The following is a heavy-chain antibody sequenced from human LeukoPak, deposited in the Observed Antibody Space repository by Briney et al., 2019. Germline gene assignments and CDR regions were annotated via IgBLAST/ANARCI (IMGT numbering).Heavy chain of an antibody. Sequence: SVKVSCKTSGGTFSSYAISWVRQAPGQGLEWMGGVIPLFGTANYAQKFQGRVTITADKSTSTAHMELSSLRSEDTAVYYCARQYWNYFIRDAFDIWGHGTIVTVSS. J-gene: IGHJ3*02. D-gene: IGHD1-7*01. CDR2: VIPLFGTA. CDR1: GGTFSSYA. V-gene: IGHV1-69*06. CDR3: ARQYWNYFIRDAFDI.